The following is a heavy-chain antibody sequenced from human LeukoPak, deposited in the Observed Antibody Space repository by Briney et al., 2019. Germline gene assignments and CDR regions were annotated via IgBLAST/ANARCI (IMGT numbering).Heavy chain of an antibody. V-gene: IGHV4-39*01. Sequence: SETLSLTCTVSGGSISSSSYYWGWIRQPPGKGLEWIGSIYCSGSTYYNPSLKSRVTISVDTSKNQFSLKLSSVTAADTAVYYCARGADYVWGSYRASLHRGAFDIWGQGTMVTVSS. J-gene: IGHJ3*02. CDR1: GGSISSSSYY. CDR3: ARGADYVWGSYRASLHRGAFDI. D-gene: IGHD3-16*02. CDR2: IYCSGST.